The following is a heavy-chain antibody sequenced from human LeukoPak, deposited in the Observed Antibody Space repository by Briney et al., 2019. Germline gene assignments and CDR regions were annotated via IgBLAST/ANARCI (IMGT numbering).Heavy chain of an antibody. CDR2: IKPDGSEK. J-gene: IGHJ4*02. Sequence: GGSLRLSCAASGFTFSTYAMHWVRQAPGKGLEWVANIKPDGSEKYYVDSVKGRFTISRDNAKNSLYLQMTSLRAEDTAVYYCARGSGDYSGQGTLVTVSS. V-gene: IGHV3-7*04. CDR1: GFTFSTYA. CDR3: ARGSGDY.